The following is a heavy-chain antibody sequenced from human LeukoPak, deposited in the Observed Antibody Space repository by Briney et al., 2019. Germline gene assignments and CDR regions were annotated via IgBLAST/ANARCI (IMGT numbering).Heavy chain of an antibody. Sequence: GGSLRLSCAASGFTFSSYAMSWVRQAPGKGLEWVSAIYSGGNTYYADSVKGRFTISRDNSKNTLYLQMNSLRADDTAVYYCARGYYYDSSGYYLVYWGQGTLVTVSS. V-gene: IGHV3-66*01. CDR1: GFTFSSYA. CDR2: IYSGGNT. J-gene: IGHJ4*02. CDR3: ARGYYYDSSGYYLVY. D-gene: IGHD3-22*01.